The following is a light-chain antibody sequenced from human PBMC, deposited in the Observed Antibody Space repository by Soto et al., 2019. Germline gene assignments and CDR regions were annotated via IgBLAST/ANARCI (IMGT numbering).Light chain of an antibody. CDR2: DVS. V-gene: IGLV2-14*01. Sequence: QSVLAQPASVSGSPGQSITISCTGTSSDVGRYNYVPWFQQHPGKAPKLLIYDVSNWPSGVSDRFSGSKSGNTASLTISGLQAEDEADYYCSSFTTSSTFVFGTGTKVTVL. CDR1: SSDVGRYNY. J-gene: IGLJ1*01. CDR3: SSFTTSSTFV.